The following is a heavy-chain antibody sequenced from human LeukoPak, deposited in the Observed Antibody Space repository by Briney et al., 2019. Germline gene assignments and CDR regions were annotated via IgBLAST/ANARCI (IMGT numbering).Heavy chain of an antibody. V-gene: IGHV4-59*01. J-gene: IGHJ2*01. CDR3: ARVYYSSSYDYWYFDL. Sequence: SSETLSLTCTVSGGYIRSYYWSWIRQPPGKGLEWIGYIYYSGSTNYNPSLKSRVTISVDTSKNQFSLKLSSVTAADTAVYYCARVYYSSSYDYWYFDLWGRGTLVTVSS. CDR1: GGYIRSYY. D-gene: IGHD6-13*01. CDR2: IYYSGST.